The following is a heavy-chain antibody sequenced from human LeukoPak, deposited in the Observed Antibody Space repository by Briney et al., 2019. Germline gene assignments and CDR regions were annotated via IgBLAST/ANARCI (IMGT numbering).Heavy chain of an antibody. V-gene: IGHV3-49*03. J-gene: IGHJ4*02. CDR2: ISGGTT. CDR3: SRGSGWLSVY. D-gene: IGHD6-19*01. Sequence: GGSLRLSCTASGFTFGDYLMSWFGQAPGKGLEWIGFISGGTTEYAASVKGRFTISRDDSTSIAYLQMNSLTTEDTAVYYCSRGSGWLSVYWGQGTLVTVSS. CDR1: GFTFGDYL.